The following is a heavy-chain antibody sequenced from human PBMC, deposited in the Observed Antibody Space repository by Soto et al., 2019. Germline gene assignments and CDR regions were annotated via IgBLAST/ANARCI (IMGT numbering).Heavy chain of an antibody. CDR1: GDSIRNYY. CDR2: ISYSGGT. D-gene: IGHD4-17*01. Sequence: QVQVQESGPGLVKPSETLSLTCSVSGDSIRNYYWSWIRLAPGKGLEWNGFISYSGGTSYNPSLSSRVGMSVDTSRNQLALKVTSVTAADTAVYYCAGERGHGYYAEIPYCYGMDVWGQGTTVTVSS. V-gene: IGHV4-59*13. J-gene: IGHJ6*02. CDR3: AGERGHGYYAEIPYCYGMDV.